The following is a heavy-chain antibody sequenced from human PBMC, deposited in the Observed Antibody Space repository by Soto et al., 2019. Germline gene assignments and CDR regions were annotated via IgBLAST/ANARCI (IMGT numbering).Heavy chain of an antibody. CDR3: TYEDVVVVAAMGMDV. Sequence: GGSLRLSCAASGFTFSNAWMSWVHQAPGKGLEWVGRIKSKTDGGTTDYAAPVKGRFTISRDDSKNTLYLQMNSLKTEDTAVYYRTYEDVVVVAAMGMDVWGQGTTVTVSS. CDR2: IKSKTDGGTT. V-gene: IGHV3-15*01. J-gene: IGHJ6*02. CDR1: GFTFSNAW. D-gene: IGHD2-15*01.